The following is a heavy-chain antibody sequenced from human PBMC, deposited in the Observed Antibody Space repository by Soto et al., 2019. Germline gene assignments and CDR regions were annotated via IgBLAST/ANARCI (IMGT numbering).Heavy chain of an antibody. CDR3: AMVDVYVTPSPQDV. CDR1: GYTFTRYG. V-gene: IGHV1-18*01. D-gene: IGHD3-16*01. Sequence: QVQLVRSGAEVKNPGASVKASCKASGYTFTRYGIGWARQAPGQGLEWMGWINTYNGNTNYAQNVQGRVTLTTDTSTSTAYMELRSLRSNDTAIYYCAMVDVYVTPSPQDVWGQGTTVIVSS. CDR2: INTYNGNT. J-gene: IGHJ6*02.